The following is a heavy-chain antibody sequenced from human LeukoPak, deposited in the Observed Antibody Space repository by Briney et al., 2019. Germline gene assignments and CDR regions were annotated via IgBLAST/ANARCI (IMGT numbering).Heavy chain of an antibody. CDR3: ARPGDYGYYYSAMDV. V-gene: IGHV3-30-3*01. CDR1: GFTFSSYA. D-gene: IGHD4-17*01. Sequence: GGSLRLSCAASGFTFSSYAMHWLRQATGKGLEWVAVISDDGSNKYYADSVEGRFTISRDNSKNTLYLQMNSLRAEDTAVYYCARPGDYGYYYSAMDVWGQGTTVTVAS. J-gene: IGHJ6*02. CDR2: ISDDGSNK.